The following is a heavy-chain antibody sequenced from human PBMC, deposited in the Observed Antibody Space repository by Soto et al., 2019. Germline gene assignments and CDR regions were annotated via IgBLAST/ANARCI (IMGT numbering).Heavy chain of an antibody. D-gene: IGHD2-15*01. J-gene: IGHJ6*02. CDR2: MNPNSGNT. V-gene: IGHV1-8*01. CDR3: AGAFTQSVRYCSGGSCAGPRFHYYYYGIDL. CDR1: GYTFTSYD. Sequence: ASVKVSCKASGYTFTSYDINWVRQATGQGLEWMGWMNPNSGNTGYAQKFQGRVTMTRNTSISTAYMELSSLRSEDTAVYYCAGAFTQSVRYCSGGSCAGPRFHYYYYGIDLWRQATTVPVS.